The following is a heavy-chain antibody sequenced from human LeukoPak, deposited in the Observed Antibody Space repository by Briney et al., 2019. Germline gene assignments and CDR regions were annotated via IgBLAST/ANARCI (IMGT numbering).Heavy chain of an antibody. V-gene: IGHV4-39*07. CDR2: IYYSGST. CDR1: GGSISSSSYY. Sequence: KPSETLSLTCTVSGGSISSSSYYWGWIRQPPGKGLEWIGSIYYSGSTNYNPSLKSRVTISVDTSKNQFSLKLSSVTAADTAVYYCARDGYGDSDYWGQGTLVTVSS. D-gene: IGHD4-17*01. CDR3: ARDGYGDSDY. J-gene: IGHJ4*02.